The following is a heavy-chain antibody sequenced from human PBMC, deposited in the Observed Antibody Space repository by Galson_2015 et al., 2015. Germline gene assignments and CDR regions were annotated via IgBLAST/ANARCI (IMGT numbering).Heavy chain of an antibody. Sequence: SLRLSCAASGFTFSSYSMDWVRQAPGKGLEWVSYISSSSSTINYADSVKGRFTISRDNAKNSLYLQMNSLRAEDTAVYYCAREEMATIPGITDAFDIWGQGTMVTVSS. CDR1: GFTFSSYS. CDR2: ISSSSSTI. D-gene: IGHD5-24*01. V-gene: IGHV3-48*01. J-gene: IGHJ3*02. CDR3: AREEMATIPGITDAFDI.